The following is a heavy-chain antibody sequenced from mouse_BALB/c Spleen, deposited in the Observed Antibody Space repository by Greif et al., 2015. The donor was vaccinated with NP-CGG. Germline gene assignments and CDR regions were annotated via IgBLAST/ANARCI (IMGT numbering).Heavy chain of an antibody. Sequence: VQVVESGPGLVQPSQSLSITCTVSGFSLTSYGVHWVRQSPGKGLEWLGVIWSGGSTDYNAAFISRLSISKDNSKSQVFFKMNSLQANDTAIYYCARKGTGAYYAMDYWGQGTPVTVSS. D-gene: IGHD4-1*01. CDR1: GFSLTSYG. CDR3: ARKGTGAYYAMDY. J-gene: IGHJ4*01. V-gene: IGHV2-2*02. CDR2: IWSGGST.